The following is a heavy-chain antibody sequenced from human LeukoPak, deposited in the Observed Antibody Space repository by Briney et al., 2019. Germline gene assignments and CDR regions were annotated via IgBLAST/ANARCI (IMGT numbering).Heavy chain of an antibody. CDR2: IYYSGDT. Sequence: SETLSLTCTVSGGSISSHYWSWIRQPPGKGLEWIGYIYYSGDTNYSPSLKSRVTMSVDTSKSQFSLRLSSVTAADTAVYYCARHGQQLVLGYWGQGTLVTVSS. V-gene: IGHV4-59*11. D-gene: IGHD6-13*01. J-gene: IGHJ4*02. CDR3: ARHGQQLVLGY. CDR1: GGSISSHY.